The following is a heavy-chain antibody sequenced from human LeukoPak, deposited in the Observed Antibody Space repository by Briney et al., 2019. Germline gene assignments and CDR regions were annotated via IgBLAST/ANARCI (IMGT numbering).Heavy chain of an antibody. V-gene: IGHV5-51*01. J-gene: IGHJ6*04. CDR2: IYPGDSDT. Sequence: GESLKISCQGSGYTFANFSITWVRQMPGKGLEWMGIIYPGDSDTRYSPSFQGQVTISADKSISTAYLQWSSLQASDTATYYYYVYVWGKGTTVTVSS. D-gene: IGHD3-10*02. CDR1: GYTFANFS. CDR3: YVYV.